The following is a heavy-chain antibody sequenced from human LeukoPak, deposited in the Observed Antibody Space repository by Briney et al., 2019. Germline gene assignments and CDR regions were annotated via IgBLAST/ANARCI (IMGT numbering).Heavy chain of an antibody. CDR1: GYSISSGYY. Sequence: SETLSLTCAVSGYSISSGYYWSWIRQPAGKGLEWIGRIYTSGSTNYNPSLKSRVTISVDKSKNQFSLKLSSVTAADTAVYYCARDQVFGVVHHDAFDIWGQGTMVTVSS. V-gene: IGHV4-61*02. CDR3: ARDQVFGVVHHDAFDI. J-gene: IGHJ3*02. CDR2: IYTSGST. D-gene: IGHD3-3*01.